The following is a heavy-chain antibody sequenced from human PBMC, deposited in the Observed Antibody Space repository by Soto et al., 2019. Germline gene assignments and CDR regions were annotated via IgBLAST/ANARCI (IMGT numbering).Heavy chain of an antibody. CDR3: AQRLPHYGLGREPGNGFDP. J-gene: IGHJ5*02. V-gene: IGHV2-5*02. CDR1: GFSLSTTGVG. Sequence: QITLKESGPTLVRPTQTLTLTCTFSGFSLSTTGVGVGWIRQPPGKALEWLALIYWDDDKRYSPSLKSRLTITKDTSKNEVILTMTNMDPVDTARYYCAQRLPHYGLGREPGNGFDPWGQGTLVTVSS. D-gene: IGHD3-10*01. CDR2: IYWDDDK.